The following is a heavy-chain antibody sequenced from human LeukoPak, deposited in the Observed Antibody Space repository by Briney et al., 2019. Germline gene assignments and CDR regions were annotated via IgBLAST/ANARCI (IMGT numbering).Heavy chain of an antibody. D-gene: IGHD3-3*01. J-gene: IGHJ4*02. CDR3: TTRSGDFWSGFVN. Sequence: ASVKVSYKVSGNSLSELSIQWVRQAPGKGLECMGGFDPEEAKMVYAQNFQGRVTMTEDTSTQTAYMELSGLTSDDTAVYYCTTRSGDFWSGFVNWGQGTLVTVSS. CDR1: GNSLSELS. CDR2: FDPEEAKM. V-gene: IGHV1-24*01.